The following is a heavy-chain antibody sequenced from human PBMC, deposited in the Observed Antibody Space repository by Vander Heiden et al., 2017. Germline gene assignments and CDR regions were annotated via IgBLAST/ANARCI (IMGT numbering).Heavy chain of an antibody. Sequence: EVQLLESGGGLVQPGGSLSLSCAASGSTLSSYARSWVRQAPGKGLEWVSAISSIGGSTYYADPVKGRFTIPRDNSKNTLYLQMNSLRAEDTAVYYCAKAGSGFDFDAFDIWGQGTMVTVSS. CDR1: GSTLSSYA. CDR2: ISSIGGST. D-gene: IGHD5-12*01. J-gene: IGHJ3*02. V-gene: IGHV3-23*01. CDR3: AKAGSGFDFDAFDI.